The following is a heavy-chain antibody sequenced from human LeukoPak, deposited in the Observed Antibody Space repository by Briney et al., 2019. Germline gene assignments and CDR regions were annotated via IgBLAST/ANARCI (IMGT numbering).Heavy chain of an antibody. CDR1: VCTFSSYA. Sequence: SVNVSCKASVCTFSSYAISWVRQAPGQGLEWMGRIIPILGMANYAQKFQGRVTITADKSTSTAYMELSSLRSEDTAVYYCATGPLQSLILRVDYWGEGTLVTVSS. V-gene: IGHV1-69*04. D-gene: IGHD5-24*01. CDR2: IIPILGMA. CDR3: ATGPLQSLILRVDY. J-gene: IGHJ4*02.